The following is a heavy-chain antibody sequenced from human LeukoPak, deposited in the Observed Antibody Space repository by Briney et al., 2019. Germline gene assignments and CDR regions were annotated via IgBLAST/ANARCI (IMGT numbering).Heavy chain of an antibody. J-gene: IGHJ6*02. V-gene: IGHV4-59*01. CDR3: ARALYYGGSADYYYGMDV. Sequence: SETLSLTCTVSGDSISSYYWNWIRQPPGKGLEWIGYIYYSGSTNYNPSLKSRVTISVDTSKNQFSLKLSSVTAADTAVYYCARALYYGGSADYYYGMDVWGQGTTVTVSS. CDR2: IYYSGST. CDR1: GDSISSYY. D-gene: IGHD4-23*01.